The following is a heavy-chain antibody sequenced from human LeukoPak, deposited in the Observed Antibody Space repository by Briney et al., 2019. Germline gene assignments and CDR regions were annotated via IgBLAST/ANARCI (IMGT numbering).Heavy chain of an antibody. CDR3: ARGTRIVAN. J-gene: IGHJ4*02. CDR1: GITFSNYA. D-gene: IGHD3-22*01. Sequence: GSLRLSCVASGITFSNYAVSWVRQAPEKGLDWVSVISGSAHKIRYADSVKGRFTISRDNSKNTLYLQMNSLRAEDTAVYYCARGTRIVANWGQGTLVTISS. V-gene: IGHV3-23*01. CDR2: ISGSAHKI.